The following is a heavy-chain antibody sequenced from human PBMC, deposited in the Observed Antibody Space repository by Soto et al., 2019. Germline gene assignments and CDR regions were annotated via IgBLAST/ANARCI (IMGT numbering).Heavy chain of an antibody. CDR3: ARGGDWQFDY. J-gene: IGHJ4*02. CDR1: GDSISSDKW. D-gene: IGHD2-21*02. CDR2: IHNSGRR. Sequence: QVQLQESGPGLVKPSGTLSLTCAVSGDSISSDKWWSGVRQPPGKGLEWIGEIHNSGRRNYNPSVKSRVTILGEKSKNQVSLELSSMTAADTAVYDCARGGDWQFDYWGQGTLVTVSS. V-gene: IGHV4-4*02.